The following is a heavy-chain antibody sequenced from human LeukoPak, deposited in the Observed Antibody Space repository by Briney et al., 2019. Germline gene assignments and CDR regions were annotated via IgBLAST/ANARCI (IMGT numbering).Heavy chain of an antibody. J-gene: IGHJ5*02. CDR3: ARVPNWFDP. CDR2: INSDGSVT. V-gene: IGHV3-74*01. CDR1: GFTFSSNW. Sequence: GGSLRLSCAASGFTFSSNWMHWVRQAPGKGLVWVSRINSDGSVTNYADSVKGRFTISRDNAKNTLYLQMNSLRGEDTAVYYCARVPNWFDPWGQGTLVTVPS.